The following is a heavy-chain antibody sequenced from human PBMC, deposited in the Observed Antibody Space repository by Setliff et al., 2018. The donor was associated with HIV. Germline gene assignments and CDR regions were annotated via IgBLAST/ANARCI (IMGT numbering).Heavy chain of an antibody. Sequence: PGGSLRLSCAASGFTFSSYEMNWVRQAPGKGLEWVSYISSSGSTVYYADSAKGRFTISRDNAKNSLYLQMKSLRAEDTAVYYCAILDVDTTMVIYYGMDVWGQGTTVTVSS. J-gene: IGHJ6*02. CDR1: GFTFSSYE. CDR2: ISSSGSTV. V-gene: IGHV3-48*03. CDR3: AILDVDTTMVIYYGMDV. D-gene: IGHD5-18*01.